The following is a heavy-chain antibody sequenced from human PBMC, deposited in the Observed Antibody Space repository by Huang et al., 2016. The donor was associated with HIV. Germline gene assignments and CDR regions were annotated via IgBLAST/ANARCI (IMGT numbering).Heavy chain of an antibody. Sequence: QVQLVQSGAEVRKPGSSVKVSCRASGGSFNNFGINWVRQAPGQGLEWMGGIIPRFGTRNAAQRFKDRVTITADETTGVVHLEVTSLRSDDTAVYFCAKRGGAWGSPYAFDLWGPGTMVTVSS. CDR3: AKRGGAWGSPYAFDL. CDR1: GGSFNNFG. J-gene: IGHJ3*01. D-gene: IGHD3-16*01. V-gene: IGHV1-69*13. CDR2: IIPRFGTR.